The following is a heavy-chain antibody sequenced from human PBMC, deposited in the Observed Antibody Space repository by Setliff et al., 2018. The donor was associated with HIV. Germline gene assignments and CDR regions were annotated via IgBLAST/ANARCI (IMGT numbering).Heavy chain of an antibody. V-gene: IGHV1-2*02. CDR1: GYIFIRYF. Sequence: ASVKVSCKTSGYIFIRYFIFWVRQAPGQGLEWMGNINPHTGVTKYAEKFQGRVTMTRDTSINTIYMELSRLRSDDTAVYYCARDLRDGFEEWFSTLDDGMDVWGQGTTVTVSS. CDR2: INPHTGVT. J-gene: IGHJ6*02. CDR3: ARDLRDGFEEWFSTLDDGMDV. D-gene: IGHD3-3*01.